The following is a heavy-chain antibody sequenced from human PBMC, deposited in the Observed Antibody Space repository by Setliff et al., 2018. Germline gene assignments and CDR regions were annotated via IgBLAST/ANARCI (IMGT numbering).Heavy chain of an antibody. D-gene: IGHD6-6*01. CDR3: AKRGHYSSSDGLSFDF. V-gene: IGHV3-23*01. CDR1: GFTFSAYG. CDR2: VYNGNDGT. J-gene: IGHJ4*02. Sequence: PGESLKISCVASGFTFSAYGMSWVRQAPGKGLEWVSSVYNGNDGTKYADSVKGRFTISRDRSKNTVYLQMNRLRAEDTAVYYCAKRGHYSSSDGLSFDFWGQGTQVTVSS.